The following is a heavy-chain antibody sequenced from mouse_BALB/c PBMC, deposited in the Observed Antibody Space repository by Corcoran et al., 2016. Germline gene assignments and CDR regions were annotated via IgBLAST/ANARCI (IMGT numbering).Heavy chain of an antibody. V-gene: IGHV9-4*02. Sequence: QIQLVQSGPELKKPGETVRISCKASGYTFTTAGMQWVQKMPGKGLKWIGWINTHSGVPKYAEDFKGRFAFSLETSASTAYLQISNLKNEDTATYFCVYGNFDYWGQGTTLTVSS. J-gene: IGHJ2*01. CDR2: INTHSGVP. CDR3: VYGNFDY. CDR1: GYTFTTAG. D-gene: IGHD2-1*01.